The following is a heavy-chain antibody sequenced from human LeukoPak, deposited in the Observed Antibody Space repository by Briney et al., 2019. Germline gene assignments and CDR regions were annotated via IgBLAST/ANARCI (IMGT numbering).Heavy chain of an antibody. J-gene: IGHJ3*02. V-gene: IGHV4-59*12. CDR2: IYYSGST. CDR1: GGSISSYY. Sequence: TSETLSLTCTVSGGSISSYYWSWIRQPPGKGLEGIGYIYYSGSTNYNPSLKSRVTISVDTSKNQFSLKLSSVTAADTAVYYCARAEVITMARGDIFSSAFDIWGQGTMVTVSS. D-gene: IGHD3-10*01. CDR3: ARAEVITMARGDIFSSAFDI.